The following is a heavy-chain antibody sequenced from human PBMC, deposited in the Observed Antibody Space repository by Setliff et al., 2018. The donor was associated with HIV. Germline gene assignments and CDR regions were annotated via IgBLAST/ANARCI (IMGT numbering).Heavy chain of an antibody. CDR3: ARLSQRIRIFGVINRGEEFDI. J-gene: IGHJ3*02. CDR1: GYSFTNYW. CDR2: IGPSDSYT. V-gene: IGHV5-10-1*04. D-gene: IGHD3-3*01. Sequence: PGESLKISCKGSGYSFTNYWISWVRQMPGKGLEWMGKIGPSDSYTNYSPSFQGQVTISADKSISTAYLQWSSLKASDTAMYFCARLSQRIRIFGVINRGEEFDIWGQGTMVTVSS.